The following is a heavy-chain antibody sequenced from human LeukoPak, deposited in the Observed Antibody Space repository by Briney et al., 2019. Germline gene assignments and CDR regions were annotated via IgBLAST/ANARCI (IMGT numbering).Heavy chain of an antibody. CDR2: IIPIFGTA. D-gene: IGHD1-26*01. Sequence: GASVKVSCKASGGTFSSYAISWVRQAPGQGLEWMGGIIPIFGTANYAQKFQGRVTITTDESTSTAYMELRSLRSDDTAVYYCARDSGSYFDYWGQGTLVTVSS. J-gene: IGHJ4*02. CDR1: GGTFSSYA. CDR3: ARDSGSYFDY. V-gene: IGHV1-69*05.